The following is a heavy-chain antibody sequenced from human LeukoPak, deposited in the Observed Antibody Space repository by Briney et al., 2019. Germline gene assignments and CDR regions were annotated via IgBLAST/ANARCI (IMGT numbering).Heavy chain of an antibody. V-gene: IGHV3-9*01. CDR3: AKDSGTNYDSSGFLPHFDS. J-gene: IGHJ4*02. D-gene: IGHD3-22*01. CDR1: GFTFDDYA. CDR2: IDWDGGSL. Sequence: GGSLRLSCAASGFTFDDYAMHWVRQAPGKGLEWVSGIDWDGGSLDYADSVKGRFTISRDNTKNSLYLQMSSLRAEDTALYYCAKDSGTNYDSSGFLPHFDSWGQGTLVTVSS.